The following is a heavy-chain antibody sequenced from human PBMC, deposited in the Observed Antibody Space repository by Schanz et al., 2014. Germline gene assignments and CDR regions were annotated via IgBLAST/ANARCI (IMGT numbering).Heavy chain of an antibody. V-gene: IGHV1-18*01. CDR2: ISAYNGHT. J-gene: IGHJ6*02. D-gene: IGHD1-26*01. CDR3: ARDPYSASYFPSPPLYGLDV. CDR1: GYTFTTYG. Sequence: QVQLVQSGSEVKKPGASVKVSCKASGYTFTTYGISWVRQAPGQGLEWMGWISAYNGHTNYAQKFQGRVTMTTDTSTSTAYMELRSLRSDDTAVYYCARDPYSASYFPSPPLYGLDVWGQGTTVTVSS.